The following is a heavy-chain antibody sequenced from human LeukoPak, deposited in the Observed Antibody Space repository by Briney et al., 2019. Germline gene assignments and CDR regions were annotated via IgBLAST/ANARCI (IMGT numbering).Heavy chain of an antibody. V-gene: IGHV4-30-4*01. Sequence: SQTLSLTCTVSGGSISSGDYYWSWIRQPPGKGLEWIGYIYYSGSTYYNPSPKSRVTISVDTSKNQFSLKLSSVTAADTAVYYCARDPYYDFWSGSAVGMDVWGQGTTVTVSS. D-gene: IGHD3-3*01. J-gene: IGHJ6*02. CDR3: ARDPYYDFWSGSAVGMDV. CDR2: IYYSGST. CDR1: GGSISSGDYY.